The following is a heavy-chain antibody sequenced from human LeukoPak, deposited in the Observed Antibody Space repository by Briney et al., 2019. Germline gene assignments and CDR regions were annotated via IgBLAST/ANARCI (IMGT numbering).Heavy chain of an antibody. CDR3: ARDRFSGYTNYYMDV. V-gene: IGHV3-30*02. J-gene: IGHJ6*03. CDR1: GITFSSYG. D-gene: IGHD3-22*01. Sequence: PGGSLRLSCAASGITFSSYGMHWVRQAPGKGLEWVAFMRSDGSNKYSADSVKGRFTISRDNSKNTLYLQMNSLRPEDTAVYYCARDRFSGYTNYYMDVWGKGTTVTVSS. CDR2: MRSDGSNK.